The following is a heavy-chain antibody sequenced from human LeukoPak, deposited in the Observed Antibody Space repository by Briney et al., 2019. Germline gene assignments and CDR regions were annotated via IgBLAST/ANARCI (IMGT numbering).Heavy chain of an antibody. D-gene: IGHD3-9*01. V-gene: IGHV3-48*02. Sequence: PGGSLRLSCAASGFTFSSYSMNWVPQAPGKGLEWVSYISSSSSTIYYADSVKGRFTISRDNAKNSLYLQMNSLRDEDTAVYYCASHPYYDILTGYSPWFDPWGQGTLVTVSS. CDR3: ASHPYYDILTGYSPWFDP. J-gene: IGHJ5*02. CDR2: ISSSSSTI. CDR1: GFTFSSYS.